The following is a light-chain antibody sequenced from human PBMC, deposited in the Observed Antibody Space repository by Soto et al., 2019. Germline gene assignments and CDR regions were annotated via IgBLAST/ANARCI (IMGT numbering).Light chain of an antibody. Sequence: QSALTQSPSASGSPGQSVTISCTGTSRDIGGYDSVSWYQQHPGKAPKVMIYDVSKRPSGVPDRFSGSKSGNTASLTVSGLQAEDEADYYCSSYAGSNNFVFGSGTKVTVL. CDR2: DVS. J-gene: IGLJ1*01. V-gene: IGLV2-8*01. CDR3: SSYAGSNNFV. CDR1: SRDIGGYDS.